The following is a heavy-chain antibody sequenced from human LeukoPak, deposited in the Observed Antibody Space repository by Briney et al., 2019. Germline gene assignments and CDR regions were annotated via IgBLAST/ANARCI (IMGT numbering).Heavy chain of an antibody. Sequence: ASVKVSCKASGGTFSSYAIIWVRQAPGQGLEWMGRIIPILGIANYAQKFQGRVTITADKSTSTAYMELSSLRSEDTAVYYCARAPVVITSPFDYWGQGTLVTVSS. CDR1: GGTFSSYA. CDR3: ARAPVVITSPFDY. CDR2: IIPILGIA. D-gene: IGHD3-22*01. V-gene: IGHV1-69*04. J-gene: IGHJ4*02.